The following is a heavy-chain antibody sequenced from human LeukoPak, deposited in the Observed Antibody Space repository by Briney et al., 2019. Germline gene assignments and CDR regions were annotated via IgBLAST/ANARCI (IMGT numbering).Heavy chain of an antibody. CDR2: IYSGGTT. Sequence: GGSLRLSCAASGFIVSSNYMSWVRRAPGKGLEWVSVIYSGGTTYYADSVKGRFTISRDNAKNSLYLQMNSLRVEDTAVYYCARSALYSNDAFDIWGQGTMVTVSS. J-gene: IGHJ3*02. V-gene: IGHV3-53*01. D-gene: IGHD2-21*01. CDR3: ARSALYSNDAFDI. CDR1: GFIVSSNY.